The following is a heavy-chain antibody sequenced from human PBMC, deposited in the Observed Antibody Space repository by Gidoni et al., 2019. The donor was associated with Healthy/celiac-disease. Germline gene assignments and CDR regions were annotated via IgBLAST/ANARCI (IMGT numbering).Heavy chain of an antibody. D-gene: IGHD2-2*01. Sequence: QVQLQESGPGLVTPSGTLSLTCAVSGGSISSSNWWSWVRKPPGKGLEWLGEIYHSGSTNYNPSLKSRVTISVDKSKNQFSLKLSSVTAADTAVYYCARSLPAATNGMDVWGQGTTVTVSS. V-gene: IGHV4-4*02. CDR2: IYHSGST. CDR1: GGSISSSNW. J-gene: IGHJ6*02. CDR3: ARSLPAATNGMDV.